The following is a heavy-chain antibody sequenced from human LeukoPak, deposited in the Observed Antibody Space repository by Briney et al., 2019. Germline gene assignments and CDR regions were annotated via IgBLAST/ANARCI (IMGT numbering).Heavy chain of an antibody. Sequence: GSLRLSCAASGFTFSSYWMSWIRQPPGKGLERIGSVYYSGSTYYNPSLKSRVTMSVDTSKNQFSLKLSSVTAADTAVYYCARHIQIAFRVFRLGWIDPWGQGTLVTVSS. V-gene: IGHV4-39*01. CDR1: GFTFSSYW. D-gene: IGHD3-3*02. CDR3: ARHIQIAFRVFRLGWIDP. J-gene: IGHJ5*02. CDR2: VYYSGST.